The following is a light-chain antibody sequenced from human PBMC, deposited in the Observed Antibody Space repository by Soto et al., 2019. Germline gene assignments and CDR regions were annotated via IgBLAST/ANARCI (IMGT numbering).Light chain of an antibody. CDR1: QSVGSSY. CDR2: DAS. Sequence: EIVLTQSPATLSLSPGERATLSCGASQSVGSSYLAWYQQKPGLAPRLLIYDASNRATGIPDRFSGSGSGTDFTLTISRLEPEDFAVYYCQQYGSSPFTFGPGTKVDIK. V-gene: IGKV3D-20*01. CDR3: QQYGSSPFT. J-gene: IGKJ3*01.